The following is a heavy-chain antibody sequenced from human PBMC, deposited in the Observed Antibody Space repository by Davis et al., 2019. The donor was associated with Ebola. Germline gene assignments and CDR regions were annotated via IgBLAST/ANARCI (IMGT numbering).Heavy chain of an antibody. Sequence: GESLKISCAASGFTVSSNYMSWVRQAPGKGLEWVSVIYRGGSTYYADSVKGRFTISRDNSKNTLYLQMNSLRAEDTAVYYCARDFGYYDSSGYYYWYYGMDVWGQGTTVTVSS. CDR1: GFTVSSNY. D-gene: IGHD3-22*01. J-gene: IGHJ6*02. V-gene: IGHV3-66*01. CDR2: IYRGGST. CDR3: ARDFGYYDSSGYYYWYYGMDV.